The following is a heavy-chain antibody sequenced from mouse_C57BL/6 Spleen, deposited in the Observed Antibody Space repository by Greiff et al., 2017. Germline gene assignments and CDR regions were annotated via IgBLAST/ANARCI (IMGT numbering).Heavy chain of an antibody. CDR3: ARSGFDY. J-gene: IGHJ2*01. CDR2: IDPSDSYT. CDR1: GYTFTSYW. V-gene: IGHV1-69*01. Sequence: QVQLQQPGAELVMPGASVKLSCKASGYTFTSYWMPWVKQRPGQGLEWIGEIDPSDSYTNYNQKFKGQSTLTVDKSSSTAYMQLSRLTSEDSAVYYCARSGFDYWGQGTTLTVSS.